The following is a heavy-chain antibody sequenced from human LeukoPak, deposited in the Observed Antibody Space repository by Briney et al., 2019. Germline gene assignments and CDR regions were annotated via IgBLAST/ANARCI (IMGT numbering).Heavy chain of an antibody. D-gene: IGHD3-10*01. V-gene: IGHV1-2*04. Sequence: ASVKVSCKASGYTFTGYYMHWVRQAPGQGLEWMGWINPNSGRTNYAQKFQGWVTMTRDTSISTAYAELSRLRSDDTAVYYCARGPPLRAYYFDYWGQGTLVTVSS. CDR2: INPNSGRT. CDR1: GYTFTGYY. J-gene: IGHJ4*02. CDR3: ARGPPLRAYYFDY.